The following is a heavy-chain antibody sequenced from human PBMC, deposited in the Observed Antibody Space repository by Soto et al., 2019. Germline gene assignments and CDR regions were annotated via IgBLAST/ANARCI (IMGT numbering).Heavy chain of an antibody. CDR1: GGTFSRYT. CDR2: IIPILGIA. D-gene: IGHD3-3*01. Sequence: QVQLVQSGAEVKKPGSSVKVSCKASGGTFSRYTISWVRQAPGQGLEWMGRIIPILGIANYAQKFQGRFTVTADTSTSTAYMELSRLSTEATAVYSCARDWTEWKHACDIWSQGTMVTVSS. CDR3: ARDWTEWKHACDI. V-gene: IGHV1-69*08. J-gene: IGHJ3*02.